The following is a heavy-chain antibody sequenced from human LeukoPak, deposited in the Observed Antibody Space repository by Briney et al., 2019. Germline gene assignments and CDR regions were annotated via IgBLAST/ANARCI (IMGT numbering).Heavy chain of an antibody. CDR3: ARGPVENCSGGSCYDYGMDV. J-gene: IGHJ6*04. Sequence: SVKVSCKASGGTFSSYAISWVRQAPGQGLEWMGGIIPIFGTANYAQKFQGRVTITADESTSTAYMELSSLRPEDTAVYYCARGPVENCSGGSCYDYGMDVWGKGTTVTVSS. CDR1: GGTFSSYA. D-gene: IGHD2-15*01. V-gene: IGHV1-69*13. CDR2: IIPIFGTA.